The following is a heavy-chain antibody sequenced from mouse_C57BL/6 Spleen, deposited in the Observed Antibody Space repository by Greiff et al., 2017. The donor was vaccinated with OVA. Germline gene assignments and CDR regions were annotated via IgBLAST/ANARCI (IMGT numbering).Heavy chain of an antibody. D-gene: IGHD3-2*01. CDR3: ARSLTAPAISYAMDY. V-gene: IGHV1-59*01. Sequence: VQLQQPGAELVRPGTSVKLSCKASGYTFTSYWMHWVKQRPGQGLEWIGVIDPSDSYTNYNQKFKGKATLTVDTSSSTAYMQLSSLTSEDSAVYYFARSLTAPAISYAMDYWGQGTSVTVSS. CDR2: IDPSDSYT. CDR1: GYTFTSYW. J-gene: IGHJ4*01.